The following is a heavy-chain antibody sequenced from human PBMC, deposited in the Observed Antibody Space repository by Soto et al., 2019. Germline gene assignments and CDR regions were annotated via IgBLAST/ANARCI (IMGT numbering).Heavy chain of an antibody. V-gene: IGHV3-15*01. J-gene: IGHJ6*02. CDR1: GFTFSNAW. CDR3: TTAPVATMMGYYYCGMDV. D-gene: IGHD5-12*01. Sequence: NPGGSLRLSCAASGFTFSNAWMSWVRQAPGKGLEWVGRIKSKTDGGTTDYAAPVKGRFTISRDDSKNTLYLQMNSLKTEDTAVYYCTTAPVATMMGYYYCGMDVWGQGTTVTVS. CDR2: IKSKTDGGTT.